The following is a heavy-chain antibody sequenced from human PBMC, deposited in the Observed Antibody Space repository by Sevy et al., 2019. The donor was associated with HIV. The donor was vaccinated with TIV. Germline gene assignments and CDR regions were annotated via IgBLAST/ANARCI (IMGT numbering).Heavy chain of an antibody. J-gene: IGHJ3*02. V-gene: IGHV1-2*02. Sequence: ASVKVSCKASGYTFTGYYMHWVRQAPGQGLEWMGWINPNSGGTNYAQKFQGRVTMTRDTSISTAYMELSRLRSDDTDVYYCARSVVVVAAGDAFDIWGQGTMVTVSS. CDR2: INPNSGGT. CDR3: ARSVVVVAAGDAFDI. CDR1: GYTFTGYY. D-gene: IGHD2-15*01.